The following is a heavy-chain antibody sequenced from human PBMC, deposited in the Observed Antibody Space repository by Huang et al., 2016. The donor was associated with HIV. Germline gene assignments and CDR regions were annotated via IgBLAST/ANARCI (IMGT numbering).Heavy chain of an antibody. V-gene: IGHV7-4-1*02. D-gene: IGHD5-18*01. J-gene: IGHJ4*02. Sequence: QVQLVQSGSELKKPGASVKLSCWASGYNFTTYALNWVRQAPGQGLEWRGWINTKTGNPTYAHGFTGLFVFSLDTSVSTSYLQITGLKAEDTAVYYCARRWIQDYWGQGTLVTVSS. CDR2: INTKTGNP. CDR3: ARRWIQDY. CDR1: GYNFTTYA.